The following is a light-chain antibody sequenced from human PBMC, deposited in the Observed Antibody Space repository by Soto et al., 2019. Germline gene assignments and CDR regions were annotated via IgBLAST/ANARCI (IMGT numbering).Light chain of an antibody. V-gene: IGLV1-44*01. CDR1: NSNIGRYS. Sequence: QSALTQPPSLSGTPGQRVTISCSGSNSNIGRYSVNWYQHFPGTAPKILIYSDDERPSAVPDRFSGAKSGTSASLAISGRQSDDEAEYYCAAWDDNLNGPLFGGGTKLTVL. CDR2: SDD. CDR3: AAWDDNLNGPL. J-gene: IGLJ3*02.